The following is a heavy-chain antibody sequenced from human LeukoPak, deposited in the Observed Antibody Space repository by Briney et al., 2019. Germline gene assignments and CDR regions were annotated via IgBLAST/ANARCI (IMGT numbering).Heavy chain of an antibody. V-gene: IGHV3-11*01. Sequence: GGSLRLSCAASGFTFSDYYMSWIRQAPGKGLECVSYISSSGSTIYYADSVKGRFTISRDNAKNSLYLQMNSLRAEDTAVYYCARLQWLVSPGPIDYWGQGTLVTVSS. J-gene: IGHJ4*02. CDR1: GFTFSDYY. D-gene: IGHD6-19*01. CDR3: ARLQWLVSPGPIDY. CDR2: ISSSGSTI.